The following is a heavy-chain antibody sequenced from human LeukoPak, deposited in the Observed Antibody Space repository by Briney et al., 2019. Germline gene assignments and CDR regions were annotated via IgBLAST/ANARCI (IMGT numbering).Heavy chain of an antibody. D-gene: IGHD3-16*01. V-gene: IGHV3-21*04. Sequence: PGGSLRLSCAASGFTFSSYSMNWVRQAPGKGLEWVSSISSSSYIYYADSVKGRFTISRDNAKNSLYLQMNSLRAEDTALYYCAKDSTDYGLFDYWGQGTLVTVSS. CDR2: ISSSSYI. CDR3: AKDSTDYGLFDY. CDR1: GFTFSSYS. J-gene: IGHJ4*02.